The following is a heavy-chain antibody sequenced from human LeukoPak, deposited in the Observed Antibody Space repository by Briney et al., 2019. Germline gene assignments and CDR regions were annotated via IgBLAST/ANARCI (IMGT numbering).Heavy chain of an antibody. J-gene: IGHJ4*02. CDR3: AGMYDFWSGYYSLDY. V-gene: IGHV4-59*08. Sequence: ASETLSLTCTVSGGSISSYYWSWIRQPPGKGLEWIGYIYYSGTTYYNPSLKSRVTISVDTSKNQLSLKLSSVTAADTAVYYCAGMYDFWSGYYSLDYWGQGTLVTVSS. CDR2: IYYSGTT. D-gene: IGHD3-3*01. CDR1: GGSISSYY.